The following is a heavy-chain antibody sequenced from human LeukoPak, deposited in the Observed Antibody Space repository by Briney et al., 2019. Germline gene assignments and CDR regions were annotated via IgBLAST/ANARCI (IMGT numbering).Heavy chain of an antibody. CDR1: GFTFSSYS. V-gene: IGHV3-21*01. J-gene: IGHJ2*01. Sequence: PGGSLRLSCAASGFTFSSYSMNWVRQAPGKGLEWVSSISSSSSYIYYADSVKGRFTISRDNAKNSLYLQMNSLRAEDTAVYYCASQQQLDYWYFDPWGRGTLVTVSS. D-gene: IGHD6-13*01. CDR2: ISSSSSYI. CDR3: ASQQQLDYWYFDP.